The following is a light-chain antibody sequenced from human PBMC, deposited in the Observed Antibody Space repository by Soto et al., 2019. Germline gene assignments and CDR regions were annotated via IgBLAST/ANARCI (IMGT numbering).Light chain of an antibody. J-gene: IGKJ2*01. CDR3: HQYDDGPYT. CDR1: QRLTSSY. V-gene: IGKV3-20*01. CDR2: GSS. Sequence: DIVLTQSPGTLSLSPGERATLSCRASQRLTSSYLAWYQQKPGQAPRLLIYGSSNRATGIPVRFSGSGSGTEFTLTISSLQSEDFAVYYCHQYDDGPYTFGQGTKVDIK.